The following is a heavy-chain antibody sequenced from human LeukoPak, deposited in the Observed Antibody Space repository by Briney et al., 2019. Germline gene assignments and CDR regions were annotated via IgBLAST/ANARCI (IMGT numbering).Heavy chain of an antibody. D-gene: IGHD3-22*01. CDR2: INHSGST. V-gene: IGHV4-34*01. CDR1: GGSFSGYY. CDR3: ARHVARPYYYDSSGYYPHVVFRFDP. J-gene: IGHJ5*02. Sequence: SETLSLTCAVYGGSFSGYYWSWIRPPPGKGLEWIGEINHSGSTNYNPSLKSRVTISVDTSKNQFSLKLSSVTAADTAVYYCARHVARPYYYDSSGYYPHVVFRFDPWGQGTLVTVSS.